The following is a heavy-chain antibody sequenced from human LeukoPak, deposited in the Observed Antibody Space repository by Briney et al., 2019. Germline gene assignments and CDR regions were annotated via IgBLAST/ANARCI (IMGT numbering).Heavy chain of an antibody. CDR2: MHPNSGDT. CDR1: GYTFTGYD. D-gene: IGHD1-20*01. V-gene: IGHV1-8*01. J-gene: IGHJ4*02. Sequence: ASVKVSCKTSGYTFTGYDINWVRQAAGQGFEWMGWMHPNSGDTGYAHNLQGRITITRDSSTATVFMELSSLRSEDTAMYYCARGRLNGNVDFWGQGTLVAVSS. CDR3: ARGRLNGNVDF.